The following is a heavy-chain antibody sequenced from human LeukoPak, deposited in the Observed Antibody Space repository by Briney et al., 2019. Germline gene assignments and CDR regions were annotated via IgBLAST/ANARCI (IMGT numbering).Heavy chain of an antibody. CDR1: GGSFTIYS. D-gene: IGHD4-11*01. CDR3: ARRVRSADYRLDY. Sequence: SETLSLTCAVYGGSFTIYSWTWIRHPPGKSLEGVGEISPSVNTQYNPSLKSRVTISLDASKSQFYLKLNSVTDADTAVYYCARRVRSADYRLDYWGQGTLVTVSS. CDR2: ISPSVNT. V-gene: IGHV4-34*01. J-gene: IGHJ4*02.